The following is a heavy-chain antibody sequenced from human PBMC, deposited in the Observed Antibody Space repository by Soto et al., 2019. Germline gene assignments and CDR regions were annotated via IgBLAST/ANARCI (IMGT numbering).Heavy chain of an antibody. CDR2: IDPTDSYT. V-gene: IGHV5-10-1*01. J-gene: IGHJ5*02. Sequence: EVKLVQSGAEVKKPGESLRISCKGSGYTFTSYWINWVRQMPGKGLEWMGRIDPTDSYTNYNPSFQGHVTISADKSLSTAYLQWDSLRASDTATYYCARGGPRVVHNWVDPWGQGTLVTVSS. D-gene: IGHD3-3*01. CDR1: GYTFTSYW. CDR3: ARGGPRVVHNWVDP.